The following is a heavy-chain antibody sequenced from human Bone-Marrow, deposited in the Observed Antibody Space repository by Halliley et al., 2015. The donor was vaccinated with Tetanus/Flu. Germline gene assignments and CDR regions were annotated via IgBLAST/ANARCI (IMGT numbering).Heavy chain of an antibody. CDR2: IYYDGHP. Sequence: IGYIYYDGHPRYNPSLKSRVAISVDTSKNQFSLKMSSVTPADTAVYYCVRERRVYYFYGMDVWGQGTTVTVSS. CDR3: VRERRVYYFYGMDV. V-gene: IGHV4-59*01. J-gene: IGHJ6*02.